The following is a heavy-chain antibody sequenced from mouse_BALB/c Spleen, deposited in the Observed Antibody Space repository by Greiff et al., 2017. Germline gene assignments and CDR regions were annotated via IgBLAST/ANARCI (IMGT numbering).Heavy chain of an antibody. V-gene: IGHV1-14*01. CDR2: INPYNDGT. J-gene: IGHJ2*01. D-gene: IGHD1-1*02. CDR3: TRDGWSEQFYYFDY. CDR1: GYTFTSYV. Sequence: EVQGVESGPELVKPGASVKMSCKASGYTFTSYVMHWVKQKPGQGLEWIGYINPYNDGTKYNEKFKSKATLTVDKSSSTAYMQLSSLTSEDSAVYYCTRDGWSEQFYYFDYWGQGTTLTVSS.